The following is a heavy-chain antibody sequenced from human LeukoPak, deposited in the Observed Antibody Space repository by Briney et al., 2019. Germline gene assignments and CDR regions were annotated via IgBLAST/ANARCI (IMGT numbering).Heavy chain of an antibody. CDR1: GFTFSHYN. J-gene: IGHJ4*02. D-gene: IGHD1-1*01. CDR2: ISRSSNTI. CDR3: ARGSQSTWGFFAY. V-gene: IGHV3-48*01. Sequence: GGSLGLSGAASGFTFSHYNMNWVRQAPGKGLEWGSYISRSSNTIYYADSVKGRFTISRDNAKNSLYLQMNSLRAEDTAVYYCARGSQSTWGFFAYWGQGTRVTVSS.